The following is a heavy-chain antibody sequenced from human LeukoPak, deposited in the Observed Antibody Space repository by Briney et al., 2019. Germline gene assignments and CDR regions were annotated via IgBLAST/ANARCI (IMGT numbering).Heavy chain of an antibody. CDR3: ARGVIVVVPAAIAPNWFDP. V-gene: IGHV4-59*08. J-gene: IGHJ5*02. CDR2: IYNSGST. CDR1: GGSISSNY. D-gene: IGHD2-2*02. Sequence: SETLSLTCTVSGGSISSNYWSWIRQPPGKGLEWIGYIYNSGSTNYNPSLKSRVTISVDTSKNQFSLKLSSVTAADTAVYYCARGVIVVVPAAIAPNWFDPWGQGTLVTVSS.